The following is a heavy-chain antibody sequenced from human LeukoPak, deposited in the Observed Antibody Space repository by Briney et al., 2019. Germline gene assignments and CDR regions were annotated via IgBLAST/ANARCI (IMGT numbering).Heavy chain of an antibody. D-gene: IGHD6-19*01. V-gene: IGHV1-8*02. CDR2: MNPNSGNT. Sequence: ASVKVSCKASGYTFTGYYMHWVRQAPGQGLEWMGWMNPNSGNTGYAQKFQGRVTMTRNTSISTAYMELSSLRSEDTAVYYCARVGGISSGWTWFDPWGQGTLVTVSS. CDR1: GYTFTGYY. J-gene: IGHJ5*02. CDR3: ARVGGISSGWTWFDP.